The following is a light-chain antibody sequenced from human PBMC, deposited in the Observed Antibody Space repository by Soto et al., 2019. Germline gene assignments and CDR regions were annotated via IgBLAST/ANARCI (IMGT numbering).Light chain of an antibody. CDR2: EVT. CDR1: NIDVGGYNY. Sequence: QSGLTQPVSVSGSPGQSITISCTGTNIDVGGYNYVSWYQQHPGKAPKLMIYEVTYRPSGVSNRFSGSKSGNTASLTISGLQAEDEADYYCSSYTISSNLVVFGVGTQLTVL. J-gene: IGLJ3*02. CDR3: SSYTISSNLVV. V-gene: IGLV2-14*01.